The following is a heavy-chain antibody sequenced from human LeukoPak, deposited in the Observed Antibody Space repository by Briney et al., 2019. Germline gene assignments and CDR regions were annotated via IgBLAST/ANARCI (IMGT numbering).Heavy chain of an antibody. CDR2: IYYSGST. V-gene: IGHV4-59*08. J-gene: IGHJ5*02. CDR3: ATYSSGRFDP. Sequence: PSETLSLTCTVSGGSISSDYWTWIRQPPGKGLEWIGYIYYSGSTNYNPSLKSRVTISLDTSKNQFSLKLSSVTAADTAVYYCATYSSGRFDPWGQGTLVTVSS. D-gene: IGHD6-19*01. CDR1: GGSISSDY.